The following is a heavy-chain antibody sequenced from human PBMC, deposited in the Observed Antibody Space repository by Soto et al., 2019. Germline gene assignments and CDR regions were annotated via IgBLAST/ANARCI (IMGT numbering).Heavy chain of an antibody. V-gene: IGHV3-7*01. CDR3: AKDIVAGSGLYTFDS. Sequence: LDSVKGRFTISRDNAMNTLYLQMNTLRAEDTAVYYCAKDIVAGSGLYTFDSWGQGTPVTVSS. J-gene: IGHJ4*02. D-gene: IGHD6-19*01.